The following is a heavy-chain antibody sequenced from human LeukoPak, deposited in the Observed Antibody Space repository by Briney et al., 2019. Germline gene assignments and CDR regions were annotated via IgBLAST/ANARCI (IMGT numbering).Heavy chain of an antibody. Sequence: PSETLSLTCTVSGGSISSHYGRWIRQPPGKGLEWIGYISYIGSTNYNPSLKSRVTISVDTSKNQFSLKLSSGTAADAAVYFCARDPTTVTKGLDIWGQGTMVTVSS. CDR1: GGSISSHY. V-gene: IGHV4-59*11. D-gene: IGHD4-17*01. J-gene: IGHJ3*02. CDR3: ARDPTTVTKGLDI. CDR2: ISYIGST.